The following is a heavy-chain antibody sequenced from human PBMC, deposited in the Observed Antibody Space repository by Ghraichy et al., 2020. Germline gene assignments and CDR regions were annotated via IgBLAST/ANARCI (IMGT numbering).Heavy chain of an antibody. Sequence: SQTLSLTCAISGDRVYSNNTAWNWIRPSPSRALEWLGRTYYRSKWYNDYAVSVKSRITINPDTSKNQFSLQLNSVTPEDTAVYYCARDLVGPVDYWGQVTLVTVCS. CDR1: GDRVYSNNTA. CDR2: TYYRSKWYN. J-gene: IGHJ4*02. CDR3: ARDLVGPVDY. D-gene: IGHD1-26*01. V-gene: IGHV6-1*01.